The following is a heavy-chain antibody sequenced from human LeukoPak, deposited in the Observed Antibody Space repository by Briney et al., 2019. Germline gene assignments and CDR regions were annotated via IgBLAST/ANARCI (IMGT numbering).Heavy chain of an antibody. CDR2: IVVGSGNT. Sequence: ASVNVSCKASGFTFSSSAVQWVRQARGQRLEWTGWIVVGSGNTNFAQKFQERVIITRDMSTSTAYMELSSLGSEDTAVYYCAADSSGWYSTFDYWGQGTLVTVSS. CDR1: GFTFSSSA. V-gene: IGHV1-58*01. D-gene: IGHD6-19*01. CDR3: AADSSGWYSTFDY. J-gene: IGHJ4*02.